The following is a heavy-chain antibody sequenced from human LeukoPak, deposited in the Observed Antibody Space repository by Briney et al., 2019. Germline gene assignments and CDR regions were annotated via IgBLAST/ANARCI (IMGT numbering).Heavy chain of an antibody. V-gene: IGHV1-2*02. J-gene: IGHJ4*02. CDR3: ASSPEETLRFFDWSFDY. CDR2: INPNSGGT. D-gene: IGHD3-9*01. Sequence: ASVKVSCKASGYTFTGYYMHWVRQAPGQGLEWMGWINPNSGGTNYAQKFQDRVTMTRDTSISTAYMELSRLRSDDTAVYYCASSPEETLRFFDWSFDYWGQGTLVTVSS. CDR1: GYTFTGYY.